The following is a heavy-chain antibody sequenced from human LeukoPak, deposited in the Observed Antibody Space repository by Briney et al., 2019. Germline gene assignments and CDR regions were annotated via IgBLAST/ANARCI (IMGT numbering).Heavy chain of an antibody. CDR1: GFTFSSYS. CDR3: AREVRYYGSGSYYSPPYYFDC. CDR2: ISTSSSAI. J-gene: IGHJ4*02. Sequence: GESLRLSCAASGFTFSSYSMNWVRQAPGEGLEWVSYISTSSSAIYYADSVEGRFTISRDNAKNSLYLQMNSLRAEDTAVYYCAREVRYYGSGSYYSPPYYFDCWGQGTLVTVSS. V-gene: IGHV3-48*01. D-gene: IGHD3-10*01.